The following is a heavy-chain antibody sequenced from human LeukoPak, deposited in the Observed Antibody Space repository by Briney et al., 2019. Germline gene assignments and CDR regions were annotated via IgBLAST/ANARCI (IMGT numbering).Heavy chain of an antibody. CDR1: GFTFSGSA. CDR3: ASLIGKDYSLFDY. D-gene: IGHD4-11*01. CDR2: IRSKANSYAT. J-gene: IGHJ4*02. V-gene: IGHV3-73*01. Sequence: PGGSLRLSCAASGFTFSGSAMHWVRQASGKGLEWVGRIRSKANSYATAYAASVKGRFTISRDDSKNTAYLQMNSLKTEDTAVYYCASLIGKDYSLFDYWGQGTLVTVSS.